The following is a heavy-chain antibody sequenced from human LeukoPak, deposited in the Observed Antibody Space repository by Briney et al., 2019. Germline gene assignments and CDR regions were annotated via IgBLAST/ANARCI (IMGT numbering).Heavy chain of an antibody. CDR1: GDSVSSNSAA. D-gene: IGHD6-13*01. CDR2: TYYRSKWYN. CDR3: ARGSSWYMASQVTFDY. Sequence: QTLSLTCAISGDSVSSNSAAWNWIRQSPSRGLEWLGRTYYRSKWYNDYAVSVRSRITINPDTSKNQFSLQLNSVTPEDTAVYYCARGSSWYMASQVTFDYWGQGTLVTDSS. J-gene: IGHJ4*02. V-gene: IGHV6-1*01.